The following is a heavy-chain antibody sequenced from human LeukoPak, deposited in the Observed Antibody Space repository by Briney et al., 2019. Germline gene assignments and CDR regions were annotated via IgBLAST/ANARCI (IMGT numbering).Heavy chain of an antibody. J-gene: IGHJ5*02. D-gene: IGHD6-13*01. Sequence: SETLSLTCTVSGGSISSYYWSWIRQPAGKGLEWIGRIYTSGSTNYNPSLKSRVTMSVDTSKNQFSLKLSSVTAADTAVYYCARVKVGLAAAGNLFSWFDPWGQGTLVTVSS. CDR3: ARVKVGLAAAGNLFSWFDP. CDR2: IYTSGST. CDR1: GGSISSYY. V-gene: IGHV4-4*07.